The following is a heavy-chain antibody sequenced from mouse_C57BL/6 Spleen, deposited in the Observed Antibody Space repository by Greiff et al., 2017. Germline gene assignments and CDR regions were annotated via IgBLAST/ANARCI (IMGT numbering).Heavy chain of an antibody. J-gene: IGHJ1*03. D-gene: IGHD2-3*01. CDR1: GYTFTSYG. CDR3: ARRDGYYDWYVDV. CDR2: IYIGNGYT. V-gene: IGHV1-58*01. Sequence: EVQLQQPGAELVRPGSSVKMSCKASGYTFTSYGINWVKQRPGQGLEWIGYIYIGNGYTEYNEKFKCKATLTSDTSSSTAYMQLSSLTSEDSAVYFCARRDGYYDWYVDVWGTGTTVTVSS.